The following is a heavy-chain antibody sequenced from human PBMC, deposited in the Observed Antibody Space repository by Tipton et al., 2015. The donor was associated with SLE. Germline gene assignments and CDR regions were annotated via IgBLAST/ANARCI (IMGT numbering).Heavy chain of an antibody. CDR1: GGSISSYY. CDR2: ISHSGST. D-gene: IGHD6-19*01. V-gene: IGHV4-59*12. Sequence: LRLSCTVSGGSISSYYWSWIRQPPGKGLEWIGEISHSGSTNYNPSLKSRVTISVDTSRNQFSLKLSSVTAADTAVYYCARRVSGWSYMDVWGQGTTVTVSS. J-gene: IGHJ6*02. CDR3: ARRVSGWSYMDV.